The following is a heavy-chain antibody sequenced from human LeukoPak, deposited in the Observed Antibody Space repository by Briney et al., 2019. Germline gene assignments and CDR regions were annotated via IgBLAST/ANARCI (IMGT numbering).Heavy chain of an antibody. CDR2: IYTSGST. Sequence: SETLSLTCTVSGGSISSYYWSWIRQPAGKGLEWIGRIYTSGSTNYNPSLKSRVTISVDKSKNQFSLKLSSVTAADTAVCYCARDAKQWLSYFDYWGQGTLVTVSS. CDR1: GGSISSYY. J-gene: IGHJ4*02. CDR3: ARDAKQWLSYFDY. V-gene: IGHV4-4*07. D-gene: IGHD6-19*01.